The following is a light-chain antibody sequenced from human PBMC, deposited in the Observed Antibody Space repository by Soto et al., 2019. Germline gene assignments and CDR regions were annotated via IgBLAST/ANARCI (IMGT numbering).Light chain of an antibody. CDR3: HQYDSWT. J-gene: IGKJ1*01. CDR1: QSFSSSY. CDR2: GAS. Sequence: EIVLTQSPGTLSLSPGERATLSCRASQSFSSSYLAWYQQEPGQAPRLLIDGASSRATGIPDRFSGSGTGTDFTLTISRLEPEDFAVYYCHQYDSWTFGQGTMVDI. V-gene: IGKV3-20*01.